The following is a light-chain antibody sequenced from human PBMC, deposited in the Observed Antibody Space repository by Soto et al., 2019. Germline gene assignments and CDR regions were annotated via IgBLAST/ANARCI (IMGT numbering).Light chain of an antibody. Sequence: QSALAQPASVSGSPGQSITISCTGTSSDVGGYNYVSWYQQHPGNAPKLMIYEVSNRPSGVSNRFSGSKSGNTASLTISGLQAEDEADYYCSSYTSSSPYVFGTGTKVTAL. CDR2: EVS. CDR3: SSYTSSSPYV. J-gene: IGLJ1*01. V-gene: IGLV2-14*01. CDR1: SSDVGGYNY.